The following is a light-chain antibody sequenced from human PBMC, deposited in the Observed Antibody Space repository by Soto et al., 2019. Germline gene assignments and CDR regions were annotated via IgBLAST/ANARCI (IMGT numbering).Light chain of an antibody. CDR3: QQRSDWPLT. CDR1: QRIGNV. Sequence: EIVLTQSPATLSLSPGERATLSCRASQRIGNVLAWYQQKPGQAPRLLVYDSSNTATDIPARFSGSGSGTDFTLTISSLKPDDFAVYYCQQRSDWPLTFGGGTTVEIK. J-gene: IGKJ4*01. V-gene: IGKV3-11*01. CDR2: DSS.